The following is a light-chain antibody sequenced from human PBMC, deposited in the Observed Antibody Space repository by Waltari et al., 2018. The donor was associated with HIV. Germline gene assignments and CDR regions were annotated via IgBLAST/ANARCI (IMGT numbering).Light chain of an antibody. J-gene: IGLJ2*01. CDR1: GPNIGTYS. Sequence: QSVVTQPPSASGTPGQRVTISCSGSGPNIGTYSVNWYQHFPGTAPKLLIYMNDQRPSGVPDRFSGSQSGTSASLAISGLQYDDEADYYCAVWDDSLGGAVFGGGTKLTVL. CDR3: AVWDDSLGGAV. V-gene: IGLV1-47*01. CDR2: MND.